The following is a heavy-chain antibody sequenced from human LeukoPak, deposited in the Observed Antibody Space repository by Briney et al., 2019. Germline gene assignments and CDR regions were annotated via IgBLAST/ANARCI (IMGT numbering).Heavy chain of an antibody. Sequence: GGSLRLSCAASGFTFSSYAMHWVRQAPGKGLEWVAVISYDGSNKYYADSVKGRFTISRDNSKNTLYLQMNSLRAEDTAVYCCAQLNWNDGQANGMDVWGKGTTVTVSS. J-gene: IGHJ6*04. CDR1: GFTFSSYA. V-gene: IGHV3-30*04. CDR2: ISYDGSNK. CDR3: AQLNWNDGQANGMDV. D-gene: IGHD1-1*01.